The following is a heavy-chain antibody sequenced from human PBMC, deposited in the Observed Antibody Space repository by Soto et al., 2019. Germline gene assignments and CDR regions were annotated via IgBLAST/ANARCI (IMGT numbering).Heavy chain of an antibody. D-gene: IGHD2-21*01. CDR1: GYSISIGNY. CDR2: IYYSGST. J-gene: IGHJ5*02. CDR3: ASVVVQRPFYNWFDP. V-gene: IGHV4-38-2*01. Sequence: SETLSLTCPVSGYSISIGNYWGWIRQPPGKGLEWIGHIYYSGSTYYNPSLKSRVTISVDKSKNQFSLKLNSVTAADTAVYYCASVVVQRPFYNWFDPWGQGTLFTVSS.